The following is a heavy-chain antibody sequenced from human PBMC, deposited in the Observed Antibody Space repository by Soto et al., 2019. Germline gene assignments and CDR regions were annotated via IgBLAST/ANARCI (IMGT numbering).Heavy chain of an antibody. J-gene: IGHJ5*02. CDR2: ISYDGSNK. D-gene: IGHD3-22*01. V-gene: IGHV3-30-3*01. Sequence: QPGGSLRLSCAAPGFTFSSYAMHWVRRAPGKGLEWVAVISYDGSNKYYADSVKGRFTISRDNSKNTLYLQMNSLRAEDTAVYYCARDAGRPEVVVEYTQNLGGFDPWGQGTLVTVSS. CDR3: ARDAGRPEVVVEYTQNLGGFDP. CDR1: GFTFSSYA.